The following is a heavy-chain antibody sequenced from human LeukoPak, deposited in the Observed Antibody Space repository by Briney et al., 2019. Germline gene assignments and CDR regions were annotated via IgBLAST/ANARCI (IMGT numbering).Heavy chain of an antibody. Sequence: GGSLRLSCAGSGFIFSSYWMSWVRQAPGKGLEWVANIKQDGSEKFYVDSVKGRFTISRDNAKNSLYLQMNSLRAEDTAVYYCARDSTPYYDSSGYYLDYWGQGALVTVSS. CDR3: ARDSTPYYDSSGYYLDY. CDR1: GFIFSSYW. V-gene: IGHV3-7*01. D-gene: IGHD3-22*01. J-gene: IGHJ4*02. CDR2: IKQDGSEK.